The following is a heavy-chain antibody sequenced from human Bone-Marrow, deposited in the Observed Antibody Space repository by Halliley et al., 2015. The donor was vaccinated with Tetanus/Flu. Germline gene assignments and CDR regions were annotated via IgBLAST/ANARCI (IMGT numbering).Heavy chain of an antibody. D-gene: IGHD6-19*01. V-gene: IGHV4-59*12. CDR3: AGGWGWLIDY. Sequence: KGLEWIGSIHYSENPIYNPPPGSQVTISADTSNTQFPLSLSSVAAADTAVYYCAGGWGWLIDYWGQGTLVTVSS. J-gene: IGHJ4*02. CDR2: IHYSENP.